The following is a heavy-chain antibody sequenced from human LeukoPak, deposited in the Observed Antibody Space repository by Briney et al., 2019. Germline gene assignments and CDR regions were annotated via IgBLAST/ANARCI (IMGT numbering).Heavy chain of an antibody. Sequence: GGSLRLSCAASGFTFDDYAMHWVRQAPGKGLEWVSGISWNSGSIGYADSVKGRFTISRDNAKNSLYLQMNSLRAEDTALYYCAKDIDYDSSGPGYWGQGTLVTVSS. CDR2: ISWNSGSI. CDR3: AKDIDYDSSGPGY. V-gene: IGHV3-9*01. CDR1: GFTFDDYA. J-gene: IGHJ4*02. D-gene: IGHD3-22*01.